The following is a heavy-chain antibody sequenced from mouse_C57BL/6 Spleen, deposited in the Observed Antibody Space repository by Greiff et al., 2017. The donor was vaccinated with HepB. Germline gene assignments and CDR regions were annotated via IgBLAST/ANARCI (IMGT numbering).Heavy chain of an antibody. J-gene: IGHJ1*03. CDR2: IDPSDSYT. Sequence: QVQLQQPGAELVMPGASVKLSCKASGYTFTSYWMHWVKQRPGQGLEWIGEIDPSDSYTNYNQKFKGKSTLTVDKSSSTAYMQLSSLTSEDSAVYYCARFLLDWYFDVWGTGTTVTVSS. D-gene: IGHD1-1*01. CDR3: ARFLLDWYFDV. CDR1: GYTFTSYW. V-gene: IGHV1-69*01.